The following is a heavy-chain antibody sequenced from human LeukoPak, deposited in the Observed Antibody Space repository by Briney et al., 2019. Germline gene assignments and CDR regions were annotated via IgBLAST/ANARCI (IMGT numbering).Heavy chain of an antibody. CDR1: GFTFSTNA. CDR2: ISGGIINNA. J-gene: IGHJ3*02. CDR3: AKDPVVGAPHVFDI. D-gene: IGHD3-16*02. Sequence: GGSLLLSCAASGFTFSTNALSWFGRHPGKGREGVAGISGGIINNAYSTYTVKRRFTISRNNSKNTHYLQMNILRDDDTAVYDCAKDPVVGAPHVFDIWGQGTMVTVSS. V-gene: IGHV3-23*01.